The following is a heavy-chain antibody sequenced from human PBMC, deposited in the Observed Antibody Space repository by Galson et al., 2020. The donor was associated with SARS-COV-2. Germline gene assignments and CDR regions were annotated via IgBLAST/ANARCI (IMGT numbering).Heavy chain of an antibody. J-gene: IGHJ4*02. CDR1: GFTFSSYA. CDR3: AREDDTTGYYYVFFDFDY. Sequence: GGSLRLSCAVSGFTFSSYAMHWVRQAPGKGLEWVTGISADGDNKNYADSVKGRFTISRDNSTNTLFLQMNSLRPEDTSVYYCAREDDTTGYYYVFFDFDYWGQGTLVTVSS. D-gene: IGHD3-22*01. V-gene: IGHV3-30-3*01. CDR2: ISADGDNK.